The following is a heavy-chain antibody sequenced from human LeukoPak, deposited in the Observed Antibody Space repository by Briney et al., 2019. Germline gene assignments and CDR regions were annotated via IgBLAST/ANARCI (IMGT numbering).Heavy chain of an antibody. CDR1: GGSISSYY. CDR2: IYTSGST. J-gene: IGHJ3*02. CDR3: ARVRVGYRSSTSCRDAFDI. Sequence: SETLSLTCTVPGGSISSYYWGWIRQPAGKGREWFGRIYTSGSTNYNPSLKSRVTMSVDTSKNQFSIKLSSVTAADTAVYYCARVRVGYRSSTSCRDAFDIWGQGTMVTVSS. D-gene: IGHD2-2*01. V-gene: IGHV4-4*07.